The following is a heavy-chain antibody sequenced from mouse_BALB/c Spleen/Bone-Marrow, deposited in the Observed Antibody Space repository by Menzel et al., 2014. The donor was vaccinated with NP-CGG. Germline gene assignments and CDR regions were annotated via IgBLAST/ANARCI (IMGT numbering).Heavy chain of an antibody. CDR2: ISYRGFT. CDR3: AREDNYAFAY. D-gene: IGHD1-3*01. Sequence: DVQLQESGPGLVKPSQSLSLTCTVTGRSITSDYAWNWIRQFPGDKLEWMGYISYRGFTTYNPSLKSRISIIRDTSKNQFFLQLNSVTTEDTATYYCAREDNYAFAYWGQGTLVTVSA. V-gene: IGHV3-2*02. J-gene: IGHJ3*01. CDR1: GRSITSDYA.